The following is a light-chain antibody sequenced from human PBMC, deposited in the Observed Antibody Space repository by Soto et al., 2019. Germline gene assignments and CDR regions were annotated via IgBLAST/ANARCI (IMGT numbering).Light chain of an antibody. CDR3: STWDASLSGRV. Sequence: QSVLTQPPSASGTPGQKVTISCSGASSNIGNNFVSWYQQVPGTAPKLLIYSDDQRPSGVPARVSGSKSGTSASLAISGLRSEDEADYYCSTWDASLSGRVFGGGTKLTVL. V-gene: IGLV1-47*02. CDR1: SSNIGNNF. CDR2: SDD. J-gene: IGLJ3*02.